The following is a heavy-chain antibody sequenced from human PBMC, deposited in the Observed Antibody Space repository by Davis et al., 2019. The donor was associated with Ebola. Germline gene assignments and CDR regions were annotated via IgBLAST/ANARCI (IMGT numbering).Heavy chain of an antibody. V-gene: IGHV4-4*02. CDR1: GDSISSSNW. CDR3: ARSYGAAPFDY. J-gene: IGHJ4*02. Sequence: MPSETLSLTCAVSGDSISSSNWWSCVRQPPGKGLEWIGDISQSGSTNYNPSLKSRVTISVDTSKNQFSLKLSSVTAADTAVYYCARSYGAAPFDYWGQGTLVTVSS. CDR2: ISQSGST. D-gene: IGHD4/OR15-4a*01.